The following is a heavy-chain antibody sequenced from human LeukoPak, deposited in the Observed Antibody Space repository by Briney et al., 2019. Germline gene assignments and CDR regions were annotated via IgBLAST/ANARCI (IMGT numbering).Heavy chain of an antibody. D-gene: IGHD5-24*01. V-gene: IGHV3-33*08. CDR3: ARLLSPSGTYYFDN. CDR2: IWYDMNNK. Sequence: GGSLTLSCVVSGLTFTSYTMDWVRQAPGKGLEWVAVIWYDMNNKYHADSVKGRFTISRDNSKNTVYLQMNSLRAEDTAVYYCARLLSPSGTYYFDNWGQGTLVTVSS. J-gene: IGHJ4*02. CDR1: GLTFTSYT.